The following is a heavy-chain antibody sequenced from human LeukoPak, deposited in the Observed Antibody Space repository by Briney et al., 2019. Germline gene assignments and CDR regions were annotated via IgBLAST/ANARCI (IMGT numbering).Heavy chain of an antibody. V-gene: IGHV3-30*18. Sequence: QPGGSLRLSCAASGFTFSSYTMNWVRQAPGKGLEWVAVISYDGSNKYYADSVKGRFTISRDNSKNTLYLQMNSLRAEDTAVYYCAKTPPPPTRWGQGTLVTVSS. CDR2: ISYDGSNK. CDR3: AKTPPPPTR. J-gene: IGHJ4*02. CDR1: GFTFSSYT.